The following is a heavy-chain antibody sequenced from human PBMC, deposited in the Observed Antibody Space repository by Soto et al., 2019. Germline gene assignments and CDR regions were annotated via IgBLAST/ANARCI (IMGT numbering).Heavy chain of an antibody. J-gene: IGHJ5*02. D-gene: IGHD1-1*01. CDR3: LIGGTTGPTTGVNNWFDP. V-gene: IGHV4-34*01. Sequence: PSETLSLTCAVYGGSFSGHYWSWIRQPPGKGLEWIGEINHSGSTNYNPSLKSRVTISVDTSKNQSSPKLSSVTAADTAVYYCLIGGTTGPTTGVNNWFDPWGQGTLVTVSS. CDR1: GGSFSGHY. CDR2: INHSGST.